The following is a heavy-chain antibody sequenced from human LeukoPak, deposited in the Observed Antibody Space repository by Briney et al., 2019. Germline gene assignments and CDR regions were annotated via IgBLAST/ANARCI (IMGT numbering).Heavy chain of an antibody. D-gene: IGHD3-16*01. CDR3: ARFYGGSALDN. CDR2: INSDGFSI. CDR1: RFTFSAYW. Sequence: GGSLRLSCAASRFTFSAYWMHWVRQAPGKGLVWVSRINSDGFSIAYADSVKGRFTISRGNAKNTLYLHMNSLRAEDTAVYYCARFYGGSALDNWGQGTMVTVSS. J-gene: IGHJ3*02. V-gene: IGHV3-74*01.